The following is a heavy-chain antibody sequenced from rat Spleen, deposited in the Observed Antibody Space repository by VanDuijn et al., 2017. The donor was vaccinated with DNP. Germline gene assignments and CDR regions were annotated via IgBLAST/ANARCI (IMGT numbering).Heavy chain of an antibody. V-gene: IGHV5S13*01. CDR3: ARQPSSGGSNYFDY. CDR2: INAGGGNT. CDR1: GFTFSNYG. Sequence: EVQLVESGGGLVQPGRSLKLSCAASGFTFSNYGMAWVRQAPKKGLEWVASINAGGGNTFYRDSVKGRFTFSRDNAKNTQYLQMDSLRSEDTATYYCARQPSSGGSNYFDYWGQGVLVTVSS. J-gene: IGHJ2*01. D-gene: IGHD1-11*01.